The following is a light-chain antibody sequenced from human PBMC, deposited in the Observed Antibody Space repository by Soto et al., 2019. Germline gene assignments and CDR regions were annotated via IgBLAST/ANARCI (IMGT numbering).Light chain of an antibody. V-gene: IGLV2-14*01. CDR3: SSYTSTSTVV. CDR1: SSDVGGYNY. CDR2: DVT. Sequence: QSALTQPASVSGSPGQSITISCTGTSSDVGGYNYVSWYQQYPGKTPKRMISDVTNRPSGVSNRFSGSKSGNTASLTISGLQAEDEADYYCSSYTSTSTVVFGGGTKLTVL. J-gene: IGLJ3*02.